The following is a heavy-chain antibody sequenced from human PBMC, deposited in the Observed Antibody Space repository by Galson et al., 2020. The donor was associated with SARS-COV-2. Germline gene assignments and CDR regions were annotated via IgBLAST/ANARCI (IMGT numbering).Heavy chain of an antibody. CDR2: IYYSGST. CDR1: GGSITSSSHY. D-gene: IGHD3-3*01. V-gene: IGHV4-39*07. CDR3: ARDENDFWSGFKSHFDY. Sequence: SETLSLTCTVSGGSITSSSHYWAWIRQPPGQGLEWIGNIYYSGSTSYNPSLRSRVTISVDTSKKQFSLRLTSVTAADTAVYYCARDENDFWSGFKSHFDYWGQGILVTVSS. J-gene: IGHJ4*02.